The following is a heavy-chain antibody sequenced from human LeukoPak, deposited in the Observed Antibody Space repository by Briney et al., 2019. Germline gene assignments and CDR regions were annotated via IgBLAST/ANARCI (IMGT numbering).Heavy chain of an antibody. V-gene: IGHV3-30*02. Sequence: GGSLRLSCAASGFTFSSYGFHWVRQAPGKGLEWVTSIPYDGANKNYVDSVKGRFTISRDNSKSTLYLLMNSLRVEDTAVYYCAKGSESSYSYVDYWGQGTLVTVSS. J-gene: IGHJ4*02. CDR3: AKGSESSYSYVDY. CDR2: IPYDGANK. CDR1: GFTFSSYG. D-gene: IGHD5-18*01.